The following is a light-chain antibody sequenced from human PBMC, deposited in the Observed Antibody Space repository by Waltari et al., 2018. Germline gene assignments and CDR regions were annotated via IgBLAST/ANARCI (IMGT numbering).Light chain of an antibody. CDR2: YDS. CDR1: KVGSKS. J-gene: IGLJ2*01. V-gene: IGLV3-21*01. Sequence: SYELTQAPSVSVAPGKTAPITCGGNKVGSKSVTWFQQKTGQAPVLVIYYDSDRPSGIPERFSGSNTGNTATLTISRVEAGDEADYYCQVWDSGRDQVVFGGGTKLAVL. CDR3: QVWDSGRDQVV.